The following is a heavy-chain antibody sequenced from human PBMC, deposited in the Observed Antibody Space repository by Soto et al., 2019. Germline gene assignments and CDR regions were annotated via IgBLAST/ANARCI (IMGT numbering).Heavy chain of an antibody. Sequence: QVQLVQSGAGGKKPGASVKVSCKVSGYTLTELSMNWVRQAPGKGLGWMGGFVPEEGETIYAQKFQGRVTMTEDTSTDTAYMELSSLRSEDTAVYYCATGYGGNWRWDVWGQGTTVTVSS. CDR3: ATGYGGNWRWDV. D-gene: IGHD2-21*01. V-gene: IGHV1-24*01. CDR2: FVPEEGET. J-gene: IGHJ6*02. CDR1: GYTLTELS.